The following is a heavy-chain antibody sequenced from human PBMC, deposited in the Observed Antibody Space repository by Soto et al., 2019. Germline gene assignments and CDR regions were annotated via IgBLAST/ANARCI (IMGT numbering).Heavy chain of an antibody. D-gene: IGHD2-21*01. CDR2: INPNSGAT. CDR1: GHTFTGDY. J-gene: IGHJ3*01. CDR3: AKEIGPFDF. Sequence: ASVKVSCKTSGHTFTGDYLHWVRQAPGQGLEWMGWINPNSGATKFAQKFQGRVTMIWDTSISTAYMELSSLRSDDTAVYYCAKEIGPFDFWGQGTMVTVSS. V-gene: IGHV1-2*02.